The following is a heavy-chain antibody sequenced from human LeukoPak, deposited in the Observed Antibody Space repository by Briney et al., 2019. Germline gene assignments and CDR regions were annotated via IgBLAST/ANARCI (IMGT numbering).Heavy chain of an antibody. CDR3: ATGAHYHDSSEGYDY. CDR2: INPNSGGT. D-gene: IGHD3-22*01. V-gene: IGHV1-2*02. J-gene: IGHJ4*02. Sequence: ASVKVSCKASGYTFTGYYMHWVRQAPGQGLEWMGWINPNSGGTNYAQKFQGRVTMTRDTSISTAYMELSRLRSDDTAVYYRATGAHYHDSSEGYDYWGQGTLVTVSS. CDR1: GYTFTGYY.